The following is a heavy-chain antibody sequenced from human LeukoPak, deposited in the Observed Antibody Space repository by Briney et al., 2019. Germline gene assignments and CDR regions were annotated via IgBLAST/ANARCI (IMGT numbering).Heavy chain of an antibody. V-gene: IGHV3-23*01. CDR1: GFSFSSFS. CDR3: TKDRNGDYICALDS. Sequence: GGSLTLSCAASGFSFSSFSMTWVRQAPGKGLVWVSSITGSHGRTYTTDSEKGRFSISRDNSQNTLYLQMKMLRAKATAVYDCTKDRNGDYICALDSWGQGTLVTVSS. J-gene: IGHJ5*01. CDR2: ITGSHGRT. D-gene: IGHD4-17*01.